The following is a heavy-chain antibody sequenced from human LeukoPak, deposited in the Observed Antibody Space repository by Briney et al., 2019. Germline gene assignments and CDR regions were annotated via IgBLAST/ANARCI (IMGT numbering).Heavy chain of an antibody. CDR1: GFTFSDYY. V-gene: IGHV3-11*01. D-gene: IGHD3-10*01. CDR3: ARDALGSYDY. Sequence: PLRLSCAASGFTFSDYYMFWIRQAPGKGLEWISYISNSGSTMYYADSVKGRFTISRDNAKNSLYLQMNSLRAEDTAVYYCARDALGSYDYWGQGTLVTVSS. CDR2: ISNSGSTM. J-gene: IGHJ4*02.